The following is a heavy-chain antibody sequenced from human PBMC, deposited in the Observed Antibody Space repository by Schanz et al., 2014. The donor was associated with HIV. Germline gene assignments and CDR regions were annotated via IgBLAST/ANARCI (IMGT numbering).Heavy chain of an antibody. CDR2: IGSGGGYK. J-gene: IGHJ4*02. D-gene: IGHD4-17*01. CDR3: ARDLHDYGDARTDY. V-gene: IGHV3-21*06. CDR1: GFTFRSYA. Sequence: EVQLLESGGGLVQPGGSLRLTCAASGFTFRSYAMSWVRQAPGKGLEWVSSIGSGGGYKYYADSVNGRFTISRDNAKNSLHLQMSRLGAEDTAVYYCARDLHDYGDARTDYWGQGILVTVSS.